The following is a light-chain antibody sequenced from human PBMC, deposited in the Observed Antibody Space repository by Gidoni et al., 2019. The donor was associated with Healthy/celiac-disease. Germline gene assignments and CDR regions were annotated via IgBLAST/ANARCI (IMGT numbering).Light chain of an antibody. CDR1: QSVSSN. Sequence: EILMTQSPATLSVSPGERATLSCRASQSVSSNLAWYQQKHGQAARLLIYSASNRATGIPAMFSGSGSGTEFTLTISSLQSEDFAVYYCQQYNNWPRTFGQGTKVEIK. V-gene: IGKV3-15*01. J-gene: IGKJ1*01. CDR2: SAS. CDR3: QQYNNWPRT.